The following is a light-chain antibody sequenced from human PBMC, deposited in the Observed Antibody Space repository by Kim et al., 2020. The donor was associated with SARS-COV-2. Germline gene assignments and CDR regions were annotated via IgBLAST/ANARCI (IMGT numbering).Light chain of an antibody. J-gene: IGLJ3*02. CDR3: GSYAGSNNWV. CDR1: SSDVGGYNL. Sequence: QSALTQPPSASGSPGQSVTISCTGTSSDVGGYNLVSWYQQHPGKAPKLMIYEVNKRPSGVPDRLSGSKSGNTASLTVSGLQAEDEAAYYCGSYAGSNNWVFGGGTQLTVL. V-gene: IGLV2-8*01. CDR2: EVN.